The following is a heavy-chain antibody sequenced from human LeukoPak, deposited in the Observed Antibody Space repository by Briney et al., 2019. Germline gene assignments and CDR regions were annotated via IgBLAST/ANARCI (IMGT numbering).Heavy chain of an antibody. D-gene: IGHD2-15*01. CDR3: ARLCGGSCFTNDAFDI. J-gene: IGHJ3*02. CDR2: INHSGST. Sequence: PSETLSLTCAVYGGSFSGYYWSWIRQPPGKGLEWIGEINHSGSTNYNPSLKSRVTISVDTSKNQFSLKLSSVTAADTAVYYCARLCGGSCFTNDAFDIWGQGTMVTVSS. CDR1: GGSFSGYY. V-gene: IGHV4-34*01.